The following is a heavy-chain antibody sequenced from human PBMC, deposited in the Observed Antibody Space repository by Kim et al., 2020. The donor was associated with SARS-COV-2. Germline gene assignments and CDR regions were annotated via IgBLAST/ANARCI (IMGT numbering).Heavy chain of an antibody. J-gene: IGHJ3*02. D-gene: IGHD6-19*01. CDR1: GYSFTSYW. CDR2: IYPGDSDT. V-gene: IGHV5-51*01. Sequence: GESLKISCKGSGYSFTSYWIGWVRQMPGKGLECMGIIYPGDSDTRYSPSFQGQVTISADKSISTAYLQWSSLKASDTAMYYCARPRTGYSSGWYHAFDIWGQGTMVTVSS. CDR3: ARPRTGYSSGWYHAFDI.